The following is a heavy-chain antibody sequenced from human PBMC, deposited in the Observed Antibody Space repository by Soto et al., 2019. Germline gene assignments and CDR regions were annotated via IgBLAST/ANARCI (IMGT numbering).Heavy chain of an antibody. CDR2: TYYRSKWYN. CDR1: GYSVSSNSAA. Sequence: SRTLSLTCVISGYSVSSNSAAWNWIRQSPSRGLEWLGRTYYRSKWYNDYAVSVKSRITINPDTSKNQFSLQLNSVTPADTAVYYCARAIRTYRSGWYSPWGQGNLVTASS. V-gene: IGHV6-1*01. D-gene: IGHD6-19*01. J-gene: IGHJ5*02. CDR3: ARAIRTYRSGWYSP.